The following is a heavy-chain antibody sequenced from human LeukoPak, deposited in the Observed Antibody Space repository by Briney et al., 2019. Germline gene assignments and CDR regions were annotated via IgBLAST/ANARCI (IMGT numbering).Heavy chain of an antibody. V-gene: IGHV3-30*18. J-gene: IGHJ4*02. D-gene: IGHD5-24*01. CDR1: GFTFSSYG. CDR3: AKVPEDGYNFRPFDY. Sequence: GGSLRLSCAASGFTFSSYGMHWVRQAPGKGLEWVAVISYDGSNKYYADSVKGRFTISRDNSKNTLYLQMNSLRAEDTAVYYCAKVPEDGYNFRPFDYWGQGTLVTVSS. CDR2: ISYDGSNK.